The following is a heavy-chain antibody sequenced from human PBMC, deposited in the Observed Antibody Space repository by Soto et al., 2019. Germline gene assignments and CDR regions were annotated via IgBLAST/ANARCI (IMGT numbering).Heavy chain of an antibody. V-gene: IGHV1-69*01. CDR2: IIPIFGTA. D-gene: IGHD5-12*01. Sequence: QVQLVQSGAEVKKPASSVKVSCKASGGTFSSYAISWVRQAPGQGLEWMGGIIPIFGTANYAQKFQGRVTITADESTSTAYMELSSLRSEDTAVYYCASIPYSGYDSPTFFDYWGQGTLVTVSS. J-gene: IGHJ4*02. CDR1: GGTFSSYA. CDR3: ASIPYSGYDSPTFFDY.